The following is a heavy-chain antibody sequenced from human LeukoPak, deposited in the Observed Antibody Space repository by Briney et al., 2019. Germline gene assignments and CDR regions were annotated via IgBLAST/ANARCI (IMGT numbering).Heavy chain of an antibody. CDR2: ICSGGST. D-gene: IGHD3-16*01. CDR1: GFTVSSNY. V-gene: IGHV3-53*01. CDR3: ATMIRLVLGFD. Sequence: GGSLRLSCAASGFTVSSNYMSWVRQAPGKGLEWVSVICSGGSTYYADSVKGRFTISRDNSKNTLYLQMNSLRAEDTAVYYCATMIRLVLGFDWGQGTLVTVSS. J-gene: IGHJ4*02.